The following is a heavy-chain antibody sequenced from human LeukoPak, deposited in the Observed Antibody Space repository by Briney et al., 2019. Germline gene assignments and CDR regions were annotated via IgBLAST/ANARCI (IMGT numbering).Heavy chain of an antibody. CDR2: IYPGDSNT. Sequence: GESLKISCKGSGYGFTSYWIGWVRQMPGKGLEWMGIIYPGDSNTRYSPSFQGQVTISADKSISTAYLQWSSLKASDTAIYYCARKWGSGWTASDIWGQGTMVTVSS. V-gene: IGHV5-51*01. D-gene: IGHD6-19*01. CDR1: GYGFTSYW. CDR3: ARKWGSGWTASDI. J-gene: IGHJ3*02.